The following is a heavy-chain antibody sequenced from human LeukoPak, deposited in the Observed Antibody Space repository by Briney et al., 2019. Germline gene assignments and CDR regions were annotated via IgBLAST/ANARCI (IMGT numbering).Heavy chain of an antibody. CDR2: IYSGGST. CDR3: ARVSIKKSSSLDY. J-gene: IGHJ4*02. CDR1: GFTVSSNY. V-gene: IGHV3-53*01. Sequence: PGGSLRLSCAASGFTVSSNYMSWVRQAPGKGLEWVSVIYSGGSTYYADSVKGRFTISRDNSKNTLYLQMNSLRAEDTAVYYCARVSIKKSSSLDYWGQGTLVTVSS. D-gene: IGHD6-6*01.